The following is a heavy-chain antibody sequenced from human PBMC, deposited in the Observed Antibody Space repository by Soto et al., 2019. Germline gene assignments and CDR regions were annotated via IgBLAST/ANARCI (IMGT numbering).Heavy chain of an antibody. CDR1: GYTFTIYA. CDR2: INAGNGNT. Sequence: ASVKVSCKASGYTFTIYAMHWVRQAPGQRLEWMGWINAGNGNTKYSQKFQGRVTITRDTSASTAYMELSSLRSEDTAVYYCARDLPGSISRIAAPQVFEYWGQGTLVTVSS. V-gene: IGHV1-3*01. D-gene: IGHD6-13*01. J-gene: IGHJ4*02. CDR3: ARDLPGSISRIAAPQVFEY.